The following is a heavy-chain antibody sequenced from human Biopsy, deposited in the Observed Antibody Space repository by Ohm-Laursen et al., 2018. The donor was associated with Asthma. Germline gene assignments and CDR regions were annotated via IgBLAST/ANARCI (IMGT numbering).Heavy chain of an antibody. Sequence: SLRLSCAAAGFSFGDYWMSWVRQVPGKGMEWVDNIKHDGTERNHVDSLKGRFTIYRDNAKNSLYLQMNSLRAEDTAVYYCARTFHFWSPYHAEHYQLWGQGTLVTVSS. CDR3: ARTFHFWSPYHAEHYQL. CDR1: GFSFGDYW. V-gene: IGHV3-7*01. J-gene: IGHJ1*01. D-gene: IGHD3-3*02. CDR2: IKHDGTER.